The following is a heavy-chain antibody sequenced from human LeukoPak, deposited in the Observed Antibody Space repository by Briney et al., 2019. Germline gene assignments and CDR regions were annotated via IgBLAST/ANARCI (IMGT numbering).Heavy chain of an antibody. Sequence: AGSLRLSCAASGFTFSDYYMNWTRQAPGKGLEWVSNISSTSAYTDYADSVKGRFTISRDNAKNSLYLQMSSLRAEDTAVYYCARDKFNNLDAFDIWGQGTMVTVSS. J-gene: IGHJ3*02. D-gene: IGHD1/OR15-1a*01. V-gene: IGHV3-11*05. CDR1: GFTFSDYY. CDR2: ISSTSAYT. CDR3: ARDKFNNLDAFDI.